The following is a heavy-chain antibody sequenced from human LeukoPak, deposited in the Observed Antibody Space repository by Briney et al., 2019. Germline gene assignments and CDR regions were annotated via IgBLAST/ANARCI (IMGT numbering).Heavy chain of an antibody. CDR3: AKEAAFWSGYSEKGNYFDY. J-gene: IGHJ4*02. V-gene: IGHV3-23*01. CDR2: ISGSGGST. CDR1: GFTFGSYA. Sequence: GGSLRLSCAASGFTFGSYAMSWVRQAPGKGLEWVSAISGSGGSTYYADSVKGRFTISRDNSKNTLYLQMNSLRAENTAVYYCAKEAAFWSGYSEKGNYFDYWGQGTLVTVSS. D-gene: IGHD3-3*01.